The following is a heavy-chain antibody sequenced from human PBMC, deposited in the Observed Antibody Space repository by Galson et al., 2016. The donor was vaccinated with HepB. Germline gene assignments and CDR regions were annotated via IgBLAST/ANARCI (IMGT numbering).Heavy chain of an antibody. V-gene: IGHV3-53*01. D-gene: IGHD3-16*01. Sequence: SLRLSCAASGFIVSGKYMSWARLAPGKGLEWVSAIFSFDATYYRDSVKGRFTIFRDSSQNTLYLQMNNLRAEDTAVYYCEGYADPFDIWGQGTLVTVSS. CDR2: IFSFDAT. CDR3: EGYADPFDI. J-gene: IGHJ3*02. CDR1: GFIVSGKY.